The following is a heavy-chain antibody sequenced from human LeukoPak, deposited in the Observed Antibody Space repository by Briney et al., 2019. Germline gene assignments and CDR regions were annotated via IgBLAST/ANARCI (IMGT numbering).Heavy chain of an antibody. J-gene: IGHJ6*02. CDR3: ARYSGIYDFWSGYPYGMDV. CDR2: IYYSGST. CDR1: GGSISSYY. Sequence: SETLSLTCTVSGGSISSYYWSWIRQPPGKGLEWIGYIYYSGSTNYNPSLKSRVTISVDTSKNQFSLKLSSVTAADTAAYYCARYSGIYDFWSGYPYGMDVWGQGTTVTVSS. V-gene: IGHV4-59*01. D-gene: IGHD3-3*01.